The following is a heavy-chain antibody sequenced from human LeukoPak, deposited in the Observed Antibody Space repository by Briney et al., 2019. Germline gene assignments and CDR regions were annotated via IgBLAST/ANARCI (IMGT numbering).Heavy chain of an antibody. J-gene: IGHJ3*02. CDR3: ARGIRSSSSSNDALDI. CDR1: GYTFTGDY. D-gene: IGHD6-6*01. V-gene: IGHV1-2*02. CDR2: INPNSGGT. Sequence: GASVKVSCKASGYTFTGDYMHWVRQAPGQGLEWRGWINPNSGGTNYAQKFQGRVTMTRDTSISTAYMELSRLRSDDTAVYYCARGIRSSSSSNDALDIWGQGTMVTVSS.